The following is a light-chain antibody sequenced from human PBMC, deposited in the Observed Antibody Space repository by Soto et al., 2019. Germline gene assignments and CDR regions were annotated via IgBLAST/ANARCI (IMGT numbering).Light chain of an antibody. Sequence: ELVLTQSPATLSLSPGERATLSCRASQSISYNLAWYQQKPGQAPRLLIYDASNRATGVPARFSGSGSGTDFTLSISSLEPEDFAVYYCQQRGDWPLYTFGQGSRLEIK. J-gene: IGKJ2*01. V-gene: IGKV3-11*01. CDR1: QSISYN. CDR3: QQRGDWPLYT. CDR2: DAS.